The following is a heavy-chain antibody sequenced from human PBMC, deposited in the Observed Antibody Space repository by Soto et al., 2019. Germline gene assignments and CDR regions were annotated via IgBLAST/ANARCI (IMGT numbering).Heavy chain of an antibody. J-gene: IGHJ4*02. CDR1: GFTVSSNY. V-gene: IGHV3-53*01. Sequence: PGGSLRLSCAASGFTVSSNYMSWVRQAPGKGLEWVSVIYSGGSTYYADSVKGRFNIYRDNSKNTLYLQMNSLRAEDTAVYYCARNYYDSGGGFDYWGQGTLVTVSS. D-gene: IGHD3-22*01. CDR2: IYSGGST. CDR3: ARNYYDSGGGFDY.